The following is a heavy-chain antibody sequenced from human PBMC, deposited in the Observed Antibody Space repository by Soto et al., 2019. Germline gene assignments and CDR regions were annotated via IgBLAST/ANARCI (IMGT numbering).Heavy chain of an antibody. CDR2: IIPIFGTA. V-gene: IGHV1-69*01. D-gene: IGHD2-2*01. CDR1: GGTFSSYA. CDR3: ARDIVVVPAAIGYYYYGMDV. J-gene: IGHJ6*02. Sequence: QVQLVQSGAEVKKPGSSVKVSCKASGGTFSSYAISWVRQAPGQGLEWMGGIIPIFGTANYAQKFQGRVTLTAEESTSTAYMELSSLRSEDTAVYYCARDIVVVPAAIGYYYYGMDVWGQGTTVTVSS.